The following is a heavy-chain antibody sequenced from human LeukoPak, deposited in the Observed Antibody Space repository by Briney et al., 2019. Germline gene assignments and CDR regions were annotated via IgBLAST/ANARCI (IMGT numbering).Heavy chain of an antibody. V-gene: IGHV4-4*02. D-gene: IGHD6-19*01. CDR2: ISQSENT. J-gene: IGHJ4*02. CDR1: GGSISSNNW. CDR3: AREGIRYNSGDY. Sequence: SETLSLTCTVSGGSISSNNWWSWVRQPPGKGLEWIGEISQSENTNYNPSLKSRVTISIDKSKNQFSLKLSSVTAADTAVYYCAREGIRYNSGDYWGQGTLVTVSS.